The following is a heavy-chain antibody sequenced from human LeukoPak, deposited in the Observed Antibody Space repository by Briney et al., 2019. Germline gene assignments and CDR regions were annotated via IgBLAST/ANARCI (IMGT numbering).Heavy chain of an antibody. J-gene: IGHJ5*02. V-gene: IGHV4-59*01. CDR2: IYYSGST. D-gene: IGHD3-9*01. Sequence: SETLSLTCTVSGGSISSYYWSWIRQPPGKGLEWIGYIYYSGSTNYNPSLKSRVTISVDTSKNQFSLKLSSVTAADTAVYYCARGVRHYDILTGYPDWFDPWGQGTLVTVSS. CDR3: ARGVRHYDILTGYPDWFDP. CDR1: GGSISSYY.